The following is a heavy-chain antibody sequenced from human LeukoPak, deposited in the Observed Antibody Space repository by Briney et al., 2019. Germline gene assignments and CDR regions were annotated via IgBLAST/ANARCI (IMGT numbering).Heavy chain of an antibody. J-gene: IGHJ3*02. CDR3: ARSGSYGAFDI. V-gene: IGHV3-48*01. CDR1: GFTFSSYS. CDR2: ISSSSSTI. D-gene: IGHD1-26*01. Sequence: SGGSLRLSCAASGFTFSSYSMNWVRQAPGKGLEWVSYISSSSSTIYYADSVKGRFTISRDNAKNSLYLQMNSLRAEDTAVYYCARSGSYGAFDIWGQGTMVTVSS.